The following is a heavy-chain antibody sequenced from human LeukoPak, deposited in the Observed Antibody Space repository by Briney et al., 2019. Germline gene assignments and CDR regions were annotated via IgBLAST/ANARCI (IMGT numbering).Heavy chain of an antibody. CDR1: GYTFANYY. J-gene: IGHJ3*02. CDR3: ARVYGDYEGAFDI. D-gene: IGHD4-17*01. Sequence: ASVKVSCKASGYTFANYYIHWVRRAPGQGLEWMGIINPSGGSTNYAQKFQGRVTMTRDTSTNTVYMELRSLRSDDTAVYYCARVYGDYEGAFDIWGQGTMVTVSS. V-gene: IGHV1-46*01. CDR2: INPSGGST.